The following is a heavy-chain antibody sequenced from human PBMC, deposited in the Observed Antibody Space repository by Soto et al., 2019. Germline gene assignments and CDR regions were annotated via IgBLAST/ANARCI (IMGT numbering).Heavy chain of an antibody. D-gene: IGHD3-22*01. Sequence: EVQLVESGGDVVQPGGSLRLSCAASGFTFDDYTMHWVRQAPGKGLEWVSLISWDGGSTYYADSVKGRFTISRDNNKNALYLQMNSLRPEDTALYYCAKGDYYDSSGYYFSGDYWGQGTLVTVSS. CDR1: GFTFDDYT. J-gene: IGHJ4*02. V-gene: IGHV3-43*01. CDR2: ISWDGGST. CDR3: AKGDYYDSSGYYFSGDY.